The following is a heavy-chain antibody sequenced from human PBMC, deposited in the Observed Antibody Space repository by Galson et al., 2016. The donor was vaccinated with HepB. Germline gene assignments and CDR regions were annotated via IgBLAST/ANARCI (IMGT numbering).Heavy chain of an antibody. J-gene: IGHJ4*02. CDR2: IGSGGVA. D-gene: IGHD3-22*01. CDR3: ARVDEGYYYLIDY. V-gene: IGHV3-48*02. CDR1: GFVFSGFS. Sequence: SLRLSCAASGFVFSGFSMNWVRQVPGKGLEWVAHIGSGGVAMYAVSVRGRFAISRDNAKRSVYVQMNSLRDEDTAVYFCARVDEGYYYLIDYWSQGTLVTVSS.